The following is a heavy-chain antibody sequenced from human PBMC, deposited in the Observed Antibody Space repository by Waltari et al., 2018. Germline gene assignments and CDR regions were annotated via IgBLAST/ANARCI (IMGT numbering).Heavy chain of an antibody. Sequence: EVQLVESGGGLVQPGGSLRLSCAAYGFTFSSYWMHWVRQAPGKGLVWVSRINSDGSSTSYADSVKGRFTISRDNAKNTLYLQMNSLRAEDTAVYYCASYMTTVPRRAFDIWGQGTMVTVSS. D-gene: IGHD4-17*01. CDR2: INSDGSST. CDR3: ASYMTTVPRRAFDI. CDR1: GFTFSSYW. J-gene: IGHJ3*02. V-gene: IGHV3-74*01.